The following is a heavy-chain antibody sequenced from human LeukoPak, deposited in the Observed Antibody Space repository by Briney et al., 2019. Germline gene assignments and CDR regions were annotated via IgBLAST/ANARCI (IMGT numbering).Heavy chain of an antibody. J-gene: IGHJ4*02. D-gene: IGHD1-1*01. CDR2: IYPGDSDT. V-gene: IGHV5-51*01. CDR1: GYSFISYW. CDR3: ASTRVRNNWYFGFDY. Sequence: GESLKISCKGSGYSFISYWIGWVRQMPGKGLEWMGIIYPGDSDTRYSPSFQGQVTISADKSISTAYLQWSSLKASDTAMYYCASTRVRNNWYFGFDYWGQGTLVTVSS.